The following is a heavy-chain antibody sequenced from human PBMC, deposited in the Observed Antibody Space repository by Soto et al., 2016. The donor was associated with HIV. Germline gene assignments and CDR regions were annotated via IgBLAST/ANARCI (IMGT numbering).Heavy chain of an antibody. Sequence: AASGFTFSSYAMHWVRQAPGKGLEWVAVISYDGSNKYYADSVKGRFTISRDNSKNTLYLQMNSLRAEDTAVYYCARDLEMATIGDYFDYWGQGTLVTVSS. CDR3: ARDLEMATIGDYFDY. J-gene: IGHJ4*02. D-gene: IGHD5-12*01. CDR1: GFTFSSYA. V-gene: IGHV3-30*04. CDR2: ISYDGSNK.